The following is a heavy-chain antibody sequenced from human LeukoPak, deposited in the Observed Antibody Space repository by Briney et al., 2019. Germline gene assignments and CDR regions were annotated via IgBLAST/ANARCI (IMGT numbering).Heavy chain of an antibody. D-gene: IGHD4-11*01. Sequence: GASVKVSCKATSRISWVRQAPGQGLEWMGWIGTYGGDTYYAQKFQGRITVTTDTSTSTVYMELSSLRSEDTAVYYCARSVYSNYVVFDYWGQGTLVTVSS. V-gene: IGHV1-18*01. J-gene: IGHJ4*02. CDR1: TSR. CDR2: IGTYGGDT. CDR3: ARSVYSNYVVFDY.